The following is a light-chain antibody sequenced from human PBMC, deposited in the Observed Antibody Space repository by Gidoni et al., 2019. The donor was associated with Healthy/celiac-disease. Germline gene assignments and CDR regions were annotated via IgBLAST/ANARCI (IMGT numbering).Light chain of an antibody. CDR1: QGISSY. V-gene: IGKV1-8*01. CDR2: AAS. J-gene: IGKJ4*01. CDR3: QQYYSYPLT. Sequence: AIRITQSPSSLSASTGDRVTITCRASQGISSYLAWYQQQPGKAPKLLIYAASTLQSGVPSRFSGSGSGTDFTLTISCMQSEDFATYYCQQYYSYPLTCGGGTKVEIK.